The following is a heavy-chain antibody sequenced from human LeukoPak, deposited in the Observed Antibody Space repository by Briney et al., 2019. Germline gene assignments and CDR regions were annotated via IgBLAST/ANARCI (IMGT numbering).Heavy chain of an antibody. CDR1: GYTFSGYY. CDR3: ARGKTIVYCGGDCYRFDN. V-gene: IGHV1-2*02. CDR2: INPNSGGT. D-gene: IGHD2-21*02. Sequence: ASVKVSCKASGYTFSGYYMHWVRQAPGQGLEWVGWINPNSGGTNYAQKFQGRVTMTRDTSISTAYMGLSRLLSGDTAVYYCARGKTIVYCGGDCYRFDNWGQGTLVTVSS. J-gene: IGHJ4*02.